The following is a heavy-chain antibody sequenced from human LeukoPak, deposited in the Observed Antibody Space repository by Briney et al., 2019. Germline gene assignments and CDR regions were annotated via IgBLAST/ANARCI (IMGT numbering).Heavy chain of an antibody. Sequence: ASVKVSCKASGYTFTGYYMHWVRQAPGQGLEWMGWINPNSGGTNYAQKFQGRVTMTRDTSISTAYMELSRLRSDDTAVYYCARPRWRWFGDTTFDYWGQGTLATVSS. V-gene: IGHV1-2*02. CDR2: INPNSGGT. CDR1: GYTFTGYY. J-gene: IGHJ4*02. D-gene: IGHD3-10*01. CDR3: ARPRWRWFGDTTFDY.